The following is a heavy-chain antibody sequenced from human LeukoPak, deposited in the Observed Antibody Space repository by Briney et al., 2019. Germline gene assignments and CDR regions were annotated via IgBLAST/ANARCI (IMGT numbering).Heavy chain of an antibody. CDR2: IYYSGST. J-gene: IGHJ3*02. CDR3: ATPNPTVVVPAAIGAFDI. CDR1: GGSISSSSYY. V-gene: IGHV4-39*01. D-gene: IGHD2-2*02. Sequence: SETLSLTCTVSGGSISSSSYYWGWIRQPPGKGLEWIGSIYYSGSTYYNPSLKSRVTISVDTSKNQFSLKLSSVTAADTAVYYCATPNPTVVVPAAIGAFDIWGQGTMVTVSS.